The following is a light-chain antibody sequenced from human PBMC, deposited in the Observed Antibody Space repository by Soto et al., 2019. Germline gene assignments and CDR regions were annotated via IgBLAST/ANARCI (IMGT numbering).Light chain of an antibody. V-gene: IGKV1-8*01. Sequence: AIRMTKSPYSLSASTRDRVTITCRASQGISSYLAWYQQKPGKAPKLLIYDASTLQSGVPSRFIGSCSGTDFSLTIFCLHSEDFATYYCQQYYSYPRTFGQVTKVDI. CDR1: QGISSY. CDR3: QQYYSYPRT. CDR2: DAS. J-gene: IGKJ1*01.